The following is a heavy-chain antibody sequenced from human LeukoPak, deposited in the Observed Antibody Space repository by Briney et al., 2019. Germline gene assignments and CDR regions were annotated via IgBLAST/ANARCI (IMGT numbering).Heavy chain of an antibody. CDR1: GLTFTSSA. CDR2: IVVGSGNT. Sequence: SVKVSCKASGLTFTSSAVQWVRQARGQRLEWIGWIVVGSGNTNYAQKFQERVTITRDMSTSTAYMELSSLRSEDTAVYYCAAGVVVAAPYYYGMDVWGKGTTVTVSS. CDR3: AAGVVVAAPYYYGMDV. V-gene: IGHV1-58*01. D-gene: IGHD2-15*01. J-gene: IGHJ6*04.